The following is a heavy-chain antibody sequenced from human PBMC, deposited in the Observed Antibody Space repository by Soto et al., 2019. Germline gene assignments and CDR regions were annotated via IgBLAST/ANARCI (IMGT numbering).Heavy chain of an antibody. D-gene: IGHD2-15*01. J-gene: IGHJ4*02. CDR1: RITLRYYD. Sequence: LRLSGAASRITLRYYDMRWFRQAPLKGLEWVSVISGSGDATYYADSVKGRFTVFRDNSKNTLYLQVNSLRAEDTAVYYCAKAQEIGGNVNSFFDYWGQGTMVTVSA. V-gene: IGHV3-23*01. CDR2: ISGSGDAT. CDR3: AKAQEIGGNVNSFFDY.